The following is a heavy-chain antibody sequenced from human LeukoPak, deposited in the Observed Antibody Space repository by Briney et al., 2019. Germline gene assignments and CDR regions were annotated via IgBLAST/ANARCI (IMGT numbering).Heavy chain of an antibody. D-gene: IGHD4-17*01. CDR2: IKQDGSQK. CDR3: ARDPTVTNFHDAFDI. Sequence: GSLRLSCAASGITFGSYWMSWVRQASGKGLEWVATIKQDGSQKEYVDSVKGRFTISRDNAKNSLYLQMNSLRPEDTAVYYCARDPTVTNFHDAFDIWGQGTMVTVSS. CDR1: GITFGSYW. V-gene: IGHV3-7*05. J-gene: IGHJ3*02.